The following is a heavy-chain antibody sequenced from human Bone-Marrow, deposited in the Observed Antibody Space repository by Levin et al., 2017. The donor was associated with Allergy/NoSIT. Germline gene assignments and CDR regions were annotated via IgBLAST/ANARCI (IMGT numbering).Heavy chain of an antibody. CDR1: GFSFTKVW. V-gene: IGHV3-15*01. J-gene: IGHJ4*02. CDR3: TTEVGERKVRDDY. Sequence: PGGSLRLSCAASGFSFTKVWMTWVRQAPGKGLEWVGRIKSETDGGTIDYAAPVKGRFTISRDDSKSTLYLQMNSLKTEDTAVYYCTTEVGERKVRDDYWGQGTQVTVSS. CDR2: IKSETDGGTI. D-gene: IGHD3-16*01.